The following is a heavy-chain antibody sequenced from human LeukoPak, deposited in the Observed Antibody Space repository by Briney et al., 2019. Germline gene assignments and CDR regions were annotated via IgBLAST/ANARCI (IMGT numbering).Heavy chain of an antibody. CDR3: ARGIRDFWSGSSFDP. J-gene: IGHJ5*02. CDR1: GGSFSGYY. V-gene: IGHV4-34*01. Sequence: PSETLSLTCAVYGGSFSGYYWSWIRQPPGKGLEWIGEINHSGSTNYNPSLKGRVTISVDTSKNQFSLKLSSVTAADTAVYYCARGIRDFWSGSSFDPWGQGTLVTVSS. D-gene: IGHD3-3*01. CDR2: INHSGST.